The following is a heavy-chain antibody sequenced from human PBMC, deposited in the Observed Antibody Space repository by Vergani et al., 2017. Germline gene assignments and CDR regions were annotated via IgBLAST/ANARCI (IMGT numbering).Heavy chain of an antibody. V-gene: IGHV4-4*02. D-gene: IGHD3-10*01. CDR1: GGSISSSNW. CDR2: IYHSGST. CDR3: ARVLRGGSGSYYFDY. Sequence: QVQLQESGPGLVKPSGTLSLTCAVSGGSISSSNWWSWVRQPPGKGLEWIGEIYHSGSTNYNPSLKSRVTISVDKSKYQFSLKLSSVTAADTAVYYCARVLRGGSGSYYFDYWGQGTLVTVSS. J-gene: IGHJ4*02.